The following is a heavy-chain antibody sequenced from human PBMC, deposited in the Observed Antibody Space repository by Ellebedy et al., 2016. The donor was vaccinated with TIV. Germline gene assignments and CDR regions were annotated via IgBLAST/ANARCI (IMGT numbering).Heavy chain of an antibody. V-gene: IGHV3-23*01. Sequence: GGSLRLXCAASGFTFSSYAMSWVRQAPGKGLEWVSAISGSGGSTYYADSVKGRFTISRDNSKNTLYLQMNSLRAEDTAVYYCAKHEMATIQGPYYFDYWGQGTLVTVSS. J-gene: IGHJ4*02. D-gene: IGHD5-24*01. CDR1: GFTFSSYA. CDR2: ISGSGGST. CDR3: AKHEMATIQGPYYFDY.